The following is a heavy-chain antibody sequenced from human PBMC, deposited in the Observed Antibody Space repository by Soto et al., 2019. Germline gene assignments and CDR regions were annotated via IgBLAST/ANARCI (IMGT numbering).Heavy chain of an antibody. D-gene: IGHD3-16*02. CDR3: ARDELRLGELSLFPFDY. CDR1: GYTFTSYG. CDR2: ISAYNGNT. J-gene: IGHJ4*02. V-gene: IGHV1-18*01. Sequence: ASVKVSCKASGYTFTSYGISWVRQAPGQGLEWMGWISAYNGNTNYAQKLQGRVTVTTDTSTSTAYMELRSLRSDDTAVYYCARDELRLGELSLFPFDYWGQGTLVTVSS.